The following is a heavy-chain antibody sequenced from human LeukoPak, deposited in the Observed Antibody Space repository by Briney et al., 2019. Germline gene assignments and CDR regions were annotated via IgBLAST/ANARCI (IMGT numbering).Heavy chain of an antibody. V-gene: IGHV3-23*01. CDR1: GFTFSSYA. D-gene: IGHD2-2*01. J-gene: IGHJ4*02. Sequence: PGGPLRLPCAASGFTFSSYAMSWVRQAPGKGREWVSSIIGSGGSTYYADSVKGRFTNSRDNSKNTLYLQMNSLRAEDTAVYYCAKDRLMGDVVVVPAATDYWGQGTLVTVSS. CDR3: AKDRLMGDVVVVPAATDY. CDR2: IIGSGGST.